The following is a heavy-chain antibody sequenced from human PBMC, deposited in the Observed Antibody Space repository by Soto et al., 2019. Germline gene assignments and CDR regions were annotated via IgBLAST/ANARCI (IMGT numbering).Heavy chain of an antibody. D-gene: IGHD3-10*01. J-gene: IGHJ4*02. Sequence: QVQLQQWGAGLLKPSETLSLTCAVSGASFSGYYWTWIRQPPGKGLEWIGEITHSGSTNYNPSLKSRVIISVDTSKNQFSLKLSSVTAADTPVYYCARGPYYFGSAALFPYFDYWGQGTLVTVSS. V-gene: IGHV4-34*01. CDR1: GASFSGYY. CDR3: ARGPYYFGSAALFPYFDY. CDR2: ITHSGST.